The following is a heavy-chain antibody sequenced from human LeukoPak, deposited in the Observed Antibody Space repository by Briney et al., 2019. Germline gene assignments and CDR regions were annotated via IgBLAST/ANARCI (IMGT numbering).Heavy chain of an antibody. CDR3: ARDYGGYYIRFYFDY. D-gene: IGHD3-22*01. CDR1: GFIFSNYA. J-gene: IGHJ4*02. V-gene: IGHV3-30*04. CDR2: ISSDGSKI. Sequence: GGSLRLSCAASGFIFSNYAMHWVRQAPGKGLEWVALISSDGSKIYYADSVKGRFTISRDNSRNTLYLQMNSLRAEDSAVYYCARDYGGYYIRFYFDYWGQGTLVTVSS.